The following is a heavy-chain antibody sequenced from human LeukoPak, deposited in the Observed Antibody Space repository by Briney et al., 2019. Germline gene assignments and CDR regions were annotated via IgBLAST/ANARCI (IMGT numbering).Heavy chain of an antibody. J-gene: IGHJ4*02. CDR2: ISAAGSNI. Sequence: GGSLRLSCAASGFIFGSCAMTWVRQAPGKGLEWVSSISAAGSNIQYADSVKGRFTISRDNSKNTLYLQMNSLRVEDTAVYYCAKDPSVVAVHFDYWGQGTLVTVSS. CDR3: AKDPSVVAVHFDY. CDR1: GFIFGSCA. D-gene: IGHD2-15*01. V-gene: IGHV3-23*01.